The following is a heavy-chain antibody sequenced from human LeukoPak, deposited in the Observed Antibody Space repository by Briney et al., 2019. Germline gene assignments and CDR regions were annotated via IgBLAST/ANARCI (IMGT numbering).Heavy chain of an antibody. V-gene: IGHV3-30-3*01. Sequence: GGSLRLSCAASGFTFSSYAMHWVRQAPDKGLEWVAVISYDGSNKYYADSVKGRFTISRDNSKNTLYLQMNSLRAEDTAVYYCARDVSGYYRNFDYWGQGTLVTVSS. J-gene: IGHJ4*02. CDR1: GFTFSSYA. CDR2: ISYDGSNK. D-gene: IGHD3-22*01. CDR3: ARDVSGYYRNFDY.